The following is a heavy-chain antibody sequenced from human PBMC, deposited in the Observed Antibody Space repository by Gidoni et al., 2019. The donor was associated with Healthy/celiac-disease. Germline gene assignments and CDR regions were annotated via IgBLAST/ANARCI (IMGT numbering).Heavy chain of an antibody. J-gene: IGHJ4*02. CDR2: IKHSGST. CDR1: GWSFSGYY. CDR3: ASGGEYCSSTSCYVGDLKGGSRLYYFDY. D-gene: IGHD2-2*01. V-gene: IGHV4-34*01. Sequence: QGQLQQRGAGLLKPPEHLSLTCAVYGWSFSGYYWTWIRQPPGTGLDWGGEIKHSGSTNYNPSLKSRVTISVDTSKNQFSLKLSSVTAADTAVYYCASGGEYCSSTSCYVGDLKGGSRLYYFDYWGQGTLVTVSS.